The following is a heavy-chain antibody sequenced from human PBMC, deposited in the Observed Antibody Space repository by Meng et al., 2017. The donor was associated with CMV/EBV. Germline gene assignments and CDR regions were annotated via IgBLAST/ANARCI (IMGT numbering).Heavy chain of an antibody. D-gene: IGHD3-3*01. Sequence: ASVKVSCKASGYTFTSYGISWVRQAPGQGLEWMGWISAYNGNTNYAQKLQGRVTMTTDTSTSTAYMELRSLRSDDTAVHYCASGGRGTYYDFWSGYSYFDYWGQGTLVTV. J-gene: IGHJ4*02. CDR2: ISAYNGNT. CDR3: ASGGRGTYYDFWSGYSYFDY. V-gene: IGHV1-18*01. CDR1: GYTFTSYG.